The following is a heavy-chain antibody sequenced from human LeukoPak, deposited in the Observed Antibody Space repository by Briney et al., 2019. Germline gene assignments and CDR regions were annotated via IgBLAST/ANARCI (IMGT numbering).Heavy chain of an antibody. D-gene: IGHD5-24*01. V-gene: IGHV3-7*04. J-gene: IGHJ4*02. Sequence: PGRSLRLSCAASGFTLSYYWMTWVRRAPGKGLEWVANIMQDGSEKYYVDSVKGRFTISRDNAKNSLYLQMNSLRAEDTAVYYCARHSAGYTTFFDYWGEGTLVTVSS. CDR3: ARHSAGYTTFFDY. CDR2: IMQDGSEK. CDR1: GFTLSYYW.